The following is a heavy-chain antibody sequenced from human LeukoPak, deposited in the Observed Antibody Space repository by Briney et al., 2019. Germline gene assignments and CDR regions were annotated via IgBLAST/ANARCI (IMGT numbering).Heavy chain of an antibody. CDR2: IYHSGST. CDR1: GGSISNSNW. J-gene: IGHJ4*02. D-gene: IGHD5-18*01. CDR3: ARGQGSYGDY. Sequence: PSGTLSLTCAVSGGSISNSNWWNWVRQPPEKGLEWIGEIYHSGSTNYNPSLRSRVTISVDRSKNQFALKLTSVTAADTAVYYCARGQGSYGDYWGQGTLVIVSS. V-gene: IGHV4-4*02.